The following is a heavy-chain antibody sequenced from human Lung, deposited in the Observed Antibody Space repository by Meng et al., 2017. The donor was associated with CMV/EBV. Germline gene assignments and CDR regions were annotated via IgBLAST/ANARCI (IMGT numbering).Heavy chain of an antibody. J-gene: IGHJ5*02. CDR3: ARPFTSGWYNWFDP. Sequence: ASVKVSCKASGYTFTNNGVSWLRQARGQGPEWMGWINTNNGNRNYAQKFQGRVILTTDTSTNTAYMELTSLTSDDTAVYYCARPFTSGWYNWFDPWGQGTXVTVSS. D-gene: IGHD6-19*01. CDR1: GYTFTNNG. CDR2: INTNNGNR. V-gene: IGHV1-18*01.